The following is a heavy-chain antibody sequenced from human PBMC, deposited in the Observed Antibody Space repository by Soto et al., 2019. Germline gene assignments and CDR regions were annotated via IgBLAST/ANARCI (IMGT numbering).Heavy chain of an antibody. V-gene: IGHV3-23*01. CDR1: GFTFSSYA. Sequence: GGSLRLSCAASGFTFSSYAMSWVRQAPGKGLEWVSAISGGGGSTYYADSVKGRFTISRDNSKNTLYLQMNSLRAEDTAVYYCAKDPKDIVVVVAATSAFDIWGQGTMVTVSS. J-gene: IGHJ3*02. D-gene: IGHD2-15*01. CDR2: ISGGGGST. CDR3: AKDPKDIVVVVAATSAFDI.